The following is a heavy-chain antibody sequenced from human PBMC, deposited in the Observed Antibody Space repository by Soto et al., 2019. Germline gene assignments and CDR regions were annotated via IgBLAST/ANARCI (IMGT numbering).Heavy chain of an antibody. CDR2: VSPNGQGI. CDR3: AKDRDYPRDYFHY. D-gene: IGHD3-10*01. V-gene: IGHV3-23*01. Sequence: GGSLRLSCAASGLTFSNCEMNWVRQAPGKGLEWVSAVSPNGQGIYYADSVRGRFTISRDFSKNTVFLHMDSLRAEDTAVYYCAKDRDYPRDYFHYWGQGTLVTVSS. CDR1: GLTFSNCE. J-gene: IGHJ4*02.